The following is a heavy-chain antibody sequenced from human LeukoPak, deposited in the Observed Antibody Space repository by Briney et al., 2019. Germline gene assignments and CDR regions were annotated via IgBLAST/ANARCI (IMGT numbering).Heavy chain of an antibody. D-gene: IGHD5-18*01. CDR3: AKGTTGMAPRGYFDD. CDR2: ISGSGITT. Sequence: GGSLRLSCAASGFTFSTYGMHWVRQAPGKGLEWVSGISGSGITTFYADSVKGRFTISRDNSKNTLYLQMNSLTVEDTAVYYCAKGTTGMAPRGYFDDWGQGTLVTVSS. CDR1: GFTFSTYG. J-gene: IGHJ4*02. V-gene: IGHV3-23*01.